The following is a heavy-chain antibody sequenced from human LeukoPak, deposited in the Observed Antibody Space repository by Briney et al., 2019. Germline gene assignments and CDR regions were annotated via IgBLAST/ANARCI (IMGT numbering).Heavy chain of an antibody. Sequence: SETLSLTCAVSGGSISSSNWWSWVRQPPGKGLEWIGEIYHSGSTNYNPSLKSRVTISVDKSKNQFSLKLSSVTAADTAVYYCARGSERRTYYDFWSGFDAFDIWGQGTMVTVSS. J-gene: IGHJ3*02. D-gene: IGHD3-3*01. CDR1: GGSISSSNW. V-gene: IGHV4-4*02. CDR3: ARGSERRTYYDFWSGFDAFDI. CDR2: IYHSGST.